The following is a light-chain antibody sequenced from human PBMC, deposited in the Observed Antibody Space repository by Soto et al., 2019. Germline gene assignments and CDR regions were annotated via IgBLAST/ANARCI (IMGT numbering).Light chain of an antibody. V-gene: IGLV2-14*03. CDR1: SSDIGGYNY. J-gene: IGLJ3*02. Sequence: QSALTQPASVSGSPGRSITISCIGTSSDIGGYNYVSWYQQHPREVPKLLIYDVTNRPSGVSDRFSASKSGNTAYLTISGLRPEDEADYYCSSYTSSTTVVFGGGTKVTVL. CDR3: SSYTSSTTVV. CDR2: DVT.